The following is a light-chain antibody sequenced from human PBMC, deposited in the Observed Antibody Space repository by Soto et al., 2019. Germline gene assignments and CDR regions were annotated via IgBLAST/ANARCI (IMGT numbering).Light chain of an antibody. CDR2: DAS. V-gene: IGKV1-5*01. CDR3: QQYNSYSPT. J-gene: IGKJ1*01. Sequence: DIQLTQSPSTLSASVGDRVTLTCLASQSLNTRLAWYQQRPGKAPKLLIYDASTLESGVPSRFSGSGSETEFTLTISGLQPGDSATYYCQQYNSYSPTFGQGTKVDIK. CDR1: QSLNTR.